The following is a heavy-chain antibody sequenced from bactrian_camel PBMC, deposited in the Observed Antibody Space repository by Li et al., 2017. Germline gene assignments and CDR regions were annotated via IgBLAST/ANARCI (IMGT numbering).Heavy chain of an antibody. CDR3: VRGRGSGSRVKWTYDY. D-gene: IGHD2*01. CDR2: ISSRGDW. J-gene: IGHJ4*01. CDR1: YNGYNNYC. V-gene: IGHV3-2*01. Sequence: VQLVESGGDSVQAGQSLNISCAAIYNGYNNYCMAWVRQVQGKEREAVASISSRGDWWLADSVKGRFTISGDNAKNTLDLQLNSLKTEDTAMYYCVRGRGSGSRVKWTYDYWGQGTQVTVS.